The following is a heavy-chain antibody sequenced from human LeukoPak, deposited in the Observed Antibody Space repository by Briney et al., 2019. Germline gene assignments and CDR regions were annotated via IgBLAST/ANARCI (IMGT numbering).Heavy chain of an antibody. Sequence: ASVKVSCKASGYTLTSYDINWVRQATGQGLEWMGWMNPNSGNTGYAQKFQGRVTMTRNTSINTAYMELSSLRSEDTAVYYCARGDHDYYDSSGYLYYFDYWGQGTLVTVSS. V-gene: IGHV1-8*01. J-gene: IGHJ4*02. CDR1: GYTLTSYD. D-gene: IGHD3-22*01. CDR2: MNPNSGNT. CDR3: ARGDHDYYDSSGYLYYFDY.